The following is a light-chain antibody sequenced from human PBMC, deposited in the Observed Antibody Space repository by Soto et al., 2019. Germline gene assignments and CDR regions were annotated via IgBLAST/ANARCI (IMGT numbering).Light chain of an antibody. CDR2: DAS. CDR1: RSVSSF. CDR3: QQRINWPLT. J-gene: IGKJ4*01. V-gene: IGKV3-11*01. Sequence: EIVLTQSPATLSLSPGEGTTLSCRTSRSVSSFLAWYQQKPGQAPRLLIYDASNRATGIPTRFSGSGSGTDFTLTISSLEPEDFAVYYCQQRINWPLTFGGGTKVEIK.